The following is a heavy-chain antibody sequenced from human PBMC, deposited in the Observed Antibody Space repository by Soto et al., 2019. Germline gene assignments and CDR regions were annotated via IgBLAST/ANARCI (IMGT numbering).Heavy chain of an antibody. CDR3: ARVERGTATTVVDAFEI. D-gene: IGHD1-1*01. CDR2: MSHSGGT. J-gene: IGHJ3*02. CDR1: GGFVSSGSYY. V-gene: IGHV4-34*01. Sequence: QVQLQQWGAGLLKPSETLSLTCAVYGGFVSSGSYYWSWIRQPPGKGLEWIGEMSHSGGTHFTPSLKSRGTISVDTSKNQFSLKMSPVTAADTALYYCARVERGTATTVVDAFEIWGPGTMVTVSS.